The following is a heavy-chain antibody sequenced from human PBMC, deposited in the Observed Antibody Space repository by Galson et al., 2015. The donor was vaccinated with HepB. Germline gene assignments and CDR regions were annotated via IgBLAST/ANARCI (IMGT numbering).Heavy chain of an antibody. D-gene: IGHD1-26*01. CDR1: GFTFSSYA. V-gene: IGHV3-23*01. CDR3: AKASETYLRFDY. Sequence: SLRVSCAASGFTFSSYAMSWVRQAPGKGLEWVSAISGSGSGGSTYYADSVKGRFTISRYNFKNTLYLQMKSLRAEDTAVYYCAKASETYLRFDYWGQGSLVTVSS. CDR2: ISGSGSGGST. J-gene: IGHJ4*02.